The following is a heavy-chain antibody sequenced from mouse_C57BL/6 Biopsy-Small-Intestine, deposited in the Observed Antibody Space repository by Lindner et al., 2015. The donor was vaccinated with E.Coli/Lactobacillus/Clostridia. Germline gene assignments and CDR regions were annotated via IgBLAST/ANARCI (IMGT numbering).Heavy chain of an antibody. CDR3: AREPPGFGGVIGYFDF. V-gene: IGHV1-53*01. Sequence: SVKVSCKASGYTFTGYYIHWVRQAPGQGLEWMGRINPNSGGTNYAQKFQGRATVTWDTSITTAYMELSRLRSDDTAVYYCAREPPGFGGVIGYFDFWGQGTLVTVSS. J-gene: IGHJ2*01. D-gene: IGHD2-12*01. CDR2: INPNSGGT. CDR1: GYTFTGYY.